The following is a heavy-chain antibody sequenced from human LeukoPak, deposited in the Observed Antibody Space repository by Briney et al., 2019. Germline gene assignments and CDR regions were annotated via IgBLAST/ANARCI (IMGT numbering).Heavy chain of an antibody. CDR3: ARSMIVVVTSSSFDY. Sequence: GGSLRLSCAASGFTFSSYAMHWVRQAPGKGLEWVAVISYDGSNKYYADSVKGRFTISRDNSKNTLYLQMNGLRAEDTAVYYCARSMIVVVTSSSFDYWGQGTLVTVSS. D-gene: IGHD3-22*01. J-gene: IGHJ4*02. V-gene: IGHV3-30-3*01. CDR2: ISYDGSNK. CDR1: GFTFSSYA.